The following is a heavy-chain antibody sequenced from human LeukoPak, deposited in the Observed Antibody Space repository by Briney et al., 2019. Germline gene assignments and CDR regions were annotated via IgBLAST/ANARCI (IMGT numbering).Heavy chain of an antibody. CDR1: GGSISSYY. CDR2: IYHSGGT. D-gene: IGHD4-17*01. Sequence: SETLSLTRTVSGGSISSYYGCWIWQPPGKGLEWIGHIYHSGGTNYNPSLKSRATISLETSTNKFSLMLSCVTAEDTAVYYCARSSVGNGDYLYEDVWGKGTLVTVSS. CDR3: ARSSVGNGDYLYEDV. J-gene: IGHJ4*02. V-gene: IGHV4-59*01.